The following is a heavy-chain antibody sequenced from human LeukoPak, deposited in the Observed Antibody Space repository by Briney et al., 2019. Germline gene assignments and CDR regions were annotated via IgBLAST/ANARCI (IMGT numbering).Heavy chain of an antibody. CDR3: ASGADYSNYYFNY. D-gene: IGHD4-11*01. V-gene: IGHV4-39*07. CDR1: GDSISSSTYY. Sequence: SETLSLTCTVSGDSISSSTYYWGWIRQPPGKGLEWIGSVYSSGSTNSNPSLKTRVTISIDTSKNQFSLKLSSVTAADTAVYYCASGADYSNYYFNYWGQGTLVTVSS. J-gene: IGHJ4*02. CDR2: VYSSGST.